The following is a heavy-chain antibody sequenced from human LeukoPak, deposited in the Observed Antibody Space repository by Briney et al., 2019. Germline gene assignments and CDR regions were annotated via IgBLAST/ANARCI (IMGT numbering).Heavy chain of an antibody. V-gene: IGHV4-59*01. CDR3: ARGHYYDFWSGYYASYYYYGMDV. D-gene: IGHD3-3*01. CDR1: GGSISSYY. Sequence: SETLSLTCTVSGGSISSYYWSWIRQPPGKGLEWIGYIYYSGSTNYNPSLKSRVTISVDTSKNQFPLKLSSVTAADTAVYYCARGHYYDFWSGYYASYYYYGMDVWGQGTTVTVSS. CDR2: IYYSGST. J-gene: IGHJ6*02.